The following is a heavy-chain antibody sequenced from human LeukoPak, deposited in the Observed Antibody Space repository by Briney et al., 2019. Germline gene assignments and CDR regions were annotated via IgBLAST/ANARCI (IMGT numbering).Heavy chain of an antibody. Sequence: PGGSLRLACAASGFTFSSYWMHWVRQAPGKGLVWVSRINSDGSSTSYADSVKGRFTISRDNAKNTLYLQMNSLRVEDTAVYYCARGRGSGSYYFDYWGQGTLVTVSS. CDR3: ARGRGSGSYYFDY. CDR2: INSDGSST. V-gene: IGHV3-74*01. CDR1: GFTFSSYW. J-gene: IGHJ4*02. D-gene: IGHD3-10*01.